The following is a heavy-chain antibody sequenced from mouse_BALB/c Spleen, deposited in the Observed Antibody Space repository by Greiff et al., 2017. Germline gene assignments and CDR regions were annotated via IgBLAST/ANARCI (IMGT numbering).Heavy chain of an antibody. Sequence: EVKVVESGGDLVKPGGSLKLSCAASGFTFSSYGMSWVRQTPDKRLEWVATISSGGSYTYYPDSVKGRFTISRDNAKNTLYLQMSSLKSEDTAMYYCARQQITTVVASDYWGQGTTLTVSS. V-gene: IGHV5-6*01. CDR1: GFTFSSYG. J-gene: IGHJ2*01. CDR3: ARQQITTVVASDY. D-gene: IGHD1-1*01. CDR2: ISSGGSYT.